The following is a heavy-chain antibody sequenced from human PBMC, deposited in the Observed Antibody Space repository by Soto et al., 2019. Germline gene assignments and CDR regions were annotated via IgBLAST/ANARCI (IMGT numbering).Heavy chain of an antibody. CDR3: AREGQQLPYNWFDP. V-gene: IGHV4-59*01. J-gene: IGHJ5*02. CDR2: IYYSGST. CDR1: GGSISSYY. D-gene: IGHD6-13*01. Sequence: SETLSLTCTVSGGSISSYYWGWIRQPPWKGLEWIGYIYYSGSTNYNPSLKSRVTISVDTSKNQFSLKLSSVTAADTAVYYCAREGQQLPYNWFDPWGQGTLVTVSS.